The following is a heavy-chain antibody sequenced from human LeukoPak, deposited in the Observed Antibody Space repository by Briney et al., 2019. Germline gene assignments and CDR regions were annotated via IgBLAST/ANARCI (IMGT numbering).Heavy chain of an antibody. CDR1: GFTFSSYS. D-gene: IGHD3-22*01. J-gene: IGHJ4*02. Sequence: GGSLRLSCAASGFTFSSYSMNWVRQAPGKGLVWVSFISSSSSYIYYADSVKGRFTISRDNAKNSLYLQMNRLRAEDTAVYDGARDSQSSGQYCGQGALVTVSS. CDR2: ISSSSSYI. CDR3: ARDSQSSGQY. V-gene: IGHV3-21*01.